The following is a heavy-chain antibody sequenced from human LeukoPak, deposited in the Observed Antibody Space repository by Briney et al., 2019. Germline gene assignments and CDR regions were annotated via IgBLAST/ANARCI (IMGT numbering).Heavy chain of an antibody. CDR1: EFTFSGYS. CDR2: ISSGSGII. J-gene: IGHJ6*03. Sequence: GGSLRLSCVGSEFTFSGYSMNWVRQAPGKGLDWVAYISSGSGIIYYADSVKGRFTVSRDNAKNSLYLQMSSLRAEDTAVYYCARRGTAPYYYMDVWSKGTAVTVSS. V-gene: IGHV3-48*01. CDR3: ARRGTAPYYYMDV.